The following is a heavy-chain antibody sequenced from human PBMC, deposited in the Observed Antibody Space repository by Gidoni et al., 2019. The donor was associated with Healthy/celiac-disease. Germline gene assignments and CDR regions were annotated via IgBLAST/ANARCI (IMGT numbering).Heavy chain of an antibody. Sequence: QVQLVESGGGVVQPGRSLRLSCAASGFTFSSYAMHWVRQAPGKGLEWVAVISYDGSNKDYADSVKGRFTISRDNSKNTLYLQMNSLRAEDTAVYYWARALFLRAGYYYYYYGMDVWGQGTTVTVSS. CDR3: ARALFLRAGYYYYYYGMDV. D-gene: IGHD2-21*01. CDR2: ISYDGSNK. J-gene: IGHJ6*02. V-gene: IGHV3-30-3*01. CDR1: GFTFSSYA.